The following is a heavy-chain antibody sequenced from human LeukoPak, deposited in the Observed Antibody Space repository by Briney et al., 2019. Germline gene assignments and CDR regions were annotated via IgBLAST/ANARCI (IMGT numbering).Heavy chain of an antibody. V-gene: IGHV4-59*08. D-gene: IGHD1-26*01. Sequence: SETLSLTCTVSGGSIRSYYWSWVRQPPGKRLEWVAYIADGGSTTYTPSLTRRVTISLDTSKTPFSLTLSSVPAADTAVSYCARHVRFSGTYNYYFDYWGQGTLVTVSS. CDR1: GGSIRSYY. J-gene: IGHJ4*02. CDR2: IADGGST. CDR3: ARHVRFSGTYNYYFDY.